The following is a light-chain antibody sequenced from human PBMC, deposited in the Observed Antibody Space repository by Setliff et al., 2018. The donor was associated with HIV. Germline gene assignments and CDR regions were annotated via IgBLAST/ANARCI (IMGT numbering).Light chain of an antibody. Sequence: QSVLTQPASVSGFPGQSTTISCTGISSDVGSYNYVSWYQQHPGEVPKLMIYDVNNRPSGVSDRFSGSKSGNTASLTISGLQAEDEADYYCTSYTSSSTWVFGGGTKATVL. CDR2: DVN. CDR1: SSDVGSYNY. J-gene: IGLJ3*02. CDR3: TSYTSSSTWV. V-gene: IGLV2-14*03.